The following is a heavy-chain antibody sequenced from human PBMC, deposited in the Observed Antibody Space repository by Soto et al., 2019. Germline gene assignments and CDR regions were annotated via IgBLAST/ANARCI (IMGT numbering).Heavy chain of an antibody. V-gene: IGHV4-39*01. Sequence: SETLSLTCTVSGGSISSSSYYWGWIRQPPGKGLEWIGSIYYSGSTYYNPSLKSRVTISVDTSMNQFSLKLSSVTAADTAVYYCARLVYGSESYYRYFDYWGQGTLVTVSS. CDR1: GGSISSSSYY. J-gene: IGHJ4*02. D-gene: IGHD3-10*01. CDR2: IYYSGST. CDR3: ARLVYGSESYYRYFDY.